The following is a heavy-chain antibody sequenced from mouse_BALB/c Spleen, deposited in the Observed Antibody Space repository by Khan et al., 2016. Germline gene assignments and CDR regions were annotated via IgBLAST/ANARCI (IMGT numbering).Heavy chain of an antibody. CDR3: ARGSKVFDY. V-gene: IGHV1-52*01. CDR2: IDPYDSET. Sequence: QVQLQQPGAELVRPGASVKLSCKASGHPFTTYWMNWFKQRPEQGLEWIGRIDPYDSETHYDQKFKDKAILTVDKSSSTAFMQLSSLTSEDSAVYYCARGSKVFDYWDQGTTLTVSS. J-gene: IGHJ2*01. CDR1: GHPFTTYW.